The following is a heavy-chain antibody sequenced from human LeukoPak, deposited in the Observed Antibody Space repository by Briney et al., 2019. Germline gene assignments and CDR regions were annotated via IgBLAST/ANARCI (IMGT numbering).Heavy chain of an antibody. D-gene: IGHD3-10*01. V-gene: IGHV4-34*01. J-gene: IGHJ6*03. Sequence: PGGSLRLSCAASGITFSSHAMSWVRQPPGKGLEWIGEINHSGSTKYNPSLKSQVTISVDTSKNQFSLKLSSVTAADTAVYYCARGDDHHGSGTTHFYYYYMDVWGKGTTVIVSS. CDR2: INHSGST. CDR1: GITFSSHA. CDR3: ARGDDHHGSGTTHFYYYYMDV.